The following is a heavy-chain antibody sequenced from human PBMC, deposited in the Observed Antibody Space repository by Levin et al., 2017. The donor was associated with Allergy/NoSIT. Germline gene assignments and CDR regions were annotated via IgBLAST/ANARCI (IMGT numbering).Heavy chain of an antibody. CDR1: GYTFTTYW. Sequence: GGSLRLSCKGSGYTFTTYWIGWVRQMPGKGLEWMGIIYPGDSDTRYSPSFQGQVTISADRSISTAYLQWSSLKASDTAMYYCAKRRDGYNDFDYWGQGTLVSVSS. D-gene: IGHD5-24*01. V-gene: IGHV5-51*01. J-gene: IGHJ4*02. CDR3: AKRRDGYNDFDY. CDR2: IYPGDSDT.